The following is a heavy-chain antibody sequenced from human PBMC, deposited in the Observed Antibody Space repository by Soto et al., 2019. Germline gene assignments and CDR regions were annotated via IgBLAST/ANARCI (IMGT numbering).Heavy chain of an antibody. J-gene: IGHJ4*02. CDR2: IYYSGST. CDR3: GRSSTSANYLDY. CDR1: GGSISSGGYY. D-gene: IGHD2-2*01. V-gene: IGHV4-31*03. Sequence: QVQLHETGPGLVKPSLPLSLTCTVSGGSISSGGYYWSWIRQHPGKCLEWIGDIYYSGSTYYHPSRKRRVTISVETSKNQFSLKLSSVTAADTAVYYCGRSSTSANYLDYWGQGTLVTVSS.